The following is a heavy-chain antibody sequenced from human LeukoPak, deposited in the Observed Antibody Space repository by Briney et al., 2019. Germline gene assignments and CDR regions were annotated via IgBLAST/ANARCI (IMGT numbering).Heavy chain of an antibody. D-gene: IGHD5/OR15-5a*01. CDR1: GFTVSNNY. J-gene: IGHJ4*02. Sequence: GGSLRLSCAASGFTVSNNYMSWVRQAPGKGLEWVSVIYSGGSTYYADSVRGRFTISRDSSKNTLYLQMNSLRAEDTAVYYCARDSLGMSTLDSWGQGTLVAASS. CDR3: ARDSLGMSTLDS. V-gene: IGHV3-53*01. CDR2: IYSGGST.